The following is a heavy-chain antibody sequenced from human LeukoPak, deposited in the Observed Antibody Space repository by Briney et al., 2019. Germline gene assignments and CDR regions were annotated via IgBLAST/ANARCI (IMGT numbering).Heavy chain of an antibody. CDR2: INHSGST. CDR3: ARSPYRFGELSHFDY. Sequence: SETLYLTCAVSGGTFSGYYWSWIRQPPGKGLEWIGEINHSGSTNYNPSLKSRVTISVDTSKNQFSLKLSSVTAADTAVYYCARSPYRFGELSHFDYWGQGTLVTVSS. CDR1: GGTFSGYY. V-gene: IGHV4-34*01. J-gene: IGHJ4*02. D-gene: IGHD3-10*01.